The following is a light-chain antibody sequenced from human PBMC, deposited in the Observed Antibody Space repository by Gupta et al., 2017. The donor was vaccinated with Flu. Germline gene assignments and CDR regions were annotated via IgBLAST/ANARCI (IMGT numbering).Light chain of an antibody. V-gene: IGKV3-20*01. J-gene: IGKJ2*01. CDR2: GVS. CDR3: QQDGSSNT. CDR1: QSVSSSY. Sequence: EIVLTQSPGTLSLSPGERATLSCRASQSVSSSYLAWYQQKPGQAPRLLIYGVSNRATGIPGRFSGSGSGTDFTLTISRLETEDFAVYYWQQDGSSNTFGQGTKLEI.